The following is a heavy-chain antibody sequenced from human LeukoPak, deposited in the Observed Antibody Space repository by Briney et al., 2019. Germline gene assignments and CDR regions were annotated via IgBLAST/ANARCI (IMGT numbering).Heavy chain of an antibody. CDR2: IRSGGNTI. J-gene: IGHJ4*02. D-gene: IGHD5-18*01. V-gene: IGHV3-48*03. CDR1: GFTFSSYE. Sequence: PGGSLRLSCAASGFTFSSYEMNWVRQAPGKGLEWVSYIRSGGNTIYYADSVKGRFTISRDNAKNSLYLQMNSLRAEDTAVYYCAREGTAMVSFDYWGQGTLVTVSS. CDR3: AREGTAMVSFDY.